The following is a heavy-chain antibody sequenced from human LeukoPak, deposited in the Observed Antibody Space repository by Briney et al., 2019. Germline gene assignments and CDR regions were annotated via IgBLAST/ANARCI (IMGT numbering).Heavy chain of an antibody. Sequence: GGSLRLSCAASGFTFSSYAMSWVRQAPGKGLEWVSGFSVSDGITYYADSVKGRFTISRDNSKNSLYLQMNSLRAEDTAVYYCARAITMVRADAFDIWGQGTMVTVSS. J-gene: IGHJ3*02. CDR1: GFTFSSYA. V-gene: IGHV3-23*01. CDR2: FSVSDGIT. D-gene: IGHD3-10*01. CDR3: ARAITMVRADAFDI.